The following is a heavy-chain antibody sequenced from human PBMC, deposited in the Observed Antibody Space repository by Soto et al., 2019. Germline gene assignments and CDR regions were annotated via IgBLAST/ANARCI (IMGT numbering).Heavy chain of an antibody. V-gene: IGHV4-30-4*01. CDR1: GGSISSGDYY. J-gene: IGHJ4*02. CDR2: IYYSGST. Sequence: SETLSLTCTVSGGSISSGDYYWSWIRQPPGKGLEWIGYIYYSGSTYYNPSLKSRVTISVDTSKNQFSLKLSSVTAADTAVYYCARVQRVRAIFGVVIVYFDYWGQGTLVTVSS. CDR3: ARVQRVRAIFGVVIVYFDY. D-gene: IGHD3-3*01.